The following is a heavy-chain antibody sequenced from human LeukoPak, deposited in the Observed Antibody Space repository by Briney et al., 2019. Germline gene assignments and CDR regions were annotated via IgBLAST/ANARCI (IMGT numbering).Heavy chain of an antibody. V-gene: IGHV1-8*01. J-gene: IGHJ3*02. CDR3: VVVVVAATFSKVFAHPDAFDI. Sequence: ASVKVSCKASGYTFTSYDINWVRQATGQGLEWMGWMNPNSGNTGYAQKFQGRVTMTRNTSISTAYMELSSLRSEDTAAYYCVVVVVAATFSKVFAHPDAFDIWGQGTMVTVSS. D-gene: IGHD2-15*01. CDR1: GYTFTSYD. CDR2: MNPNSGNT.